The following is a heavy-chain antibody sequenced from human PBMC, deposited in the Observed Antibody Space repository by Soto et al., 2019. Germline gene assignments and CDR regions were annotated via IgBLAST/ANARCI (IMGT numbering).Heavy chain of an antibody. D-gene: IGHD3-22*01. J-gene: IGHJ6*02. V-gene: IGHV4-31*03. Sequence: QVQLQESGPGLVKPSQTLSLTCTVSGGSISSGGYYWSWIRQHPGKGLEWIGYIYYSGSTYYNPSLKSRVTISVDTSKNQFSLKLSSVTAADTAVYYCARDYYDSSGGSYSYYYYGMDVWGQGTTVTVSS. CDR3: ARDYYDSSGGSYSYYYYGMDV. CDR2: IYYSGST. CDR1: GGSISSGGYY.